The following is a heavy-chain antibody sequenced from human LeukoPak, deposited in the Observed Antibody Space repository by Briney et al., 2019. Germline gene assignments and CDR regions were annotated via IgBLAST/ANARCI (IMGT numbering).Heavy chain of an antibody. CDR3: VRPDGRDGYTI. D-gene: IGHD5-24*01. V-gene: IGHV3-74*01. CDR1: GFTFSSYW. Sequence: GGSLRLSCAASGFTFSSYWMHWVRQAPGKGLVWVSRINSDGSSTNYADSVKGRFTISRDNAKNTLYLQMNSLRAEDTAVYYCVRPDGRDGYTIWGQGTLVTVSS. CDR2: INSDGSST. J-gene: IGHJ4*02.